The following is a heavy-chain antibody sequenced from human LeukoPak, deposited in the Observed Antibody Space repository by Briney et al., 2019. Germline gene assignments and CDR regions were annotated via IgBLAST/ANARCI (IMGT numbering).Heavy chain of an antibody. CDR2: IYYSGGT. V-gene: IGHV4-59*01. CDR1: GGSISSYY. D-gene: IGHD2-15*01. J-gene: IGHJ4*02. CDR3: AREVVAATWNYFDY. Sequence: PSETLSLTCTVSGGSISSYYWSWIRQPPGKGLEWIGYIYYSGGTNYNPSLKSRVTISVDTSKNQFSLKLSSVTAADTAVYYCAREVVAATWNYFDYWGQGTLVTVSS.